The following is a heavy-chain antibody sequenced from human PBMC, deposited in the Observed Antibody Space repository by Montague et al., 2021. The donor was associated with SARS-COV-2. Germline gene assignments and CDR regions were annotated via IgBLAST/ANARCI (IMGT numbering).Heavy chain of an antibody. J-gene: IGHJ4*02. Sequence: SETLSLTCTVSGGSISSYYWSWIRQPPGKGLEWIGYIYYSGSTNYNPSLKSRVTISVDTSKNQFSLKLSSVTAADTAVYYCARARYSSSCLGYWGQGTLVTVSS. V-gene: IGHV4-59*01. CDR1: GGSISSYY. D-gene: IGHD6-13*01. CDR3: ARARYSSSCLGY. CDR2: IYYSGST.